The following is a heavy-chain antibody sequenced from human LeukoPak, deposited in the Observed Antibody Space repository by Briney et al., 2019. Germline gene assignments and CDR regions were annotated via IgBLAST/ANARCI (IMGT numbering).Heavy chain of an antibody. J-gene: IGHJ4*02. V-gene: IGHV4-34*01. D-gene: IGHD3-22*01. Sequence: SETLSLTCAVYGGSFSGYYWSWIRQPPGKGLEWIGEINHSESTNYNPSPKSRVTISVDTSKNQFSLKLSSVTAADTAVYYCARGGVYDSSGLYYFDYWGQGTLVTVSS. CDR1: GGSFSGYY. CDR3: ARGGVYDSSGLYYFDY. CDR2: INHSEST.